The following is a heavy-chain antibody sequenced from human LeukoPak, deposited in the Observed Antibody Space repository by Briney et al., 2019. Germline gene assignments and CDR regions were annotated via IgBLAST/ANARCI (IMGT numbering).Heavy chain of an antibody. J-gene: IGHJ4*02. V-gene: IGHV4-30-4*01. CDR3: ARIRSSSESLDY. Sequence: PSETLSLTCTVSGGSISSGDYYWSWIRQPPGKSLEWIGYIYYSGSAYYNPSLKSRVTISVDTSKNQFSLKLSSVTAADTAVYYCARIRSSSESLDYWGQGTLVTVSS. CDR1: GGSISSGDYY. D-gene: IGHD3-10*01. CDR2: IYYSGSA.